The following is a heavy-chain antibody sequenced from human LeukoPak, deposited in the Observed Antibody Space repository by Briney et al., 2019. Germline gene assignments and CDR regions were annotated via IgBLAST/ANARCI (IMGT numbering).Heavy chain of an antibody. CDR3: ARGRSLFAP. J-gene: IGHJ5*02. CDR1: GYSITNYY. CDR2: INSRGMT. D-gene: IGHD1-14*01. Sequence: SETLSLTCTVSGYSITNYYLNWVRQPAGKGLEWIGRINSRGMTNYKSSLKSRALMSVDTSKNQFSLNLTSVTAADTAVYFCARGRSLFAPWGQGTLVTVSS. V-gene: IGHV4-4*07.